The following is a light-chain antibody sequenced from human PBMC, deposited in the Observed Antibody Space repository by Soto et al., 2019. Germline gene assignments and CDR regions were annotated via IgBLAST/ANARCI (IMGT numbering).Light chain of an antibody. Sequence: EIALTQSPATLSLSPGERATLSCRASQSVSSYLAWYQQKPGQAPRLLIYDTSNRATGIPARFSGSGSGTAFTLTISSLESEDFAVYYCQQRSNWPWTFGGGTKVEIK. CDR1: QSVSSY. CDR2: DTS. CDR3: QQRSNWPWT. V-gene: IGKV3-11*01. J-gene: IGKJ4*01.